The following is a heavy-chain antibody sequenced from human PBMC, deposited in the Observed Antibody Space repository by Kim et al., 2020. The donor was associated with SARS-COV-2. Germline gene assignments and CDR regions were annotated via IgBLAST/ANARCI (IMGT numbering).Heavy chain of an antibody. CDR3: ARLRFLEWLRGAGYYYYYGMDV. D-gene: IGHD3-3*01. CDR2: INPNSGGT. CDR1: GYTFTGYY. V-gene: IGHV1-2*06. J-gene: IGHJ6*02. Sequence: ASVKVSCKASGYTFTGYYMHWVRQAPGQGLEWMGRINPNSGGTNYAQKFQGRVTMTRDTSISTAYMELSRLRSDDTAVYYCARLRFLEWLRGAGYYYYYGMDVWGQGTTVTVSS.